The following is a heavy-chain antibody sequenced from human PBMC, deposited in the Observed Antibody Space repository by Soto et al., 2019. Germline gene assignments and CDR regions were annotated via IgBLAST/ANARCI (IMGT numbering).Heavy chain of an antibody. V-gene: IGHV1-2*02. D-gene: IGHD3-3*01. CDR3: GRYLMWSVGARRFDH. J-gene: IGHJ4*02. CDR2: INPSTGGT. Sequence: QVLLVQSGAEVKKPGASVKVSCKASGYTFTGHYLHWVRQAPGRGLEWMGWINPSTGGTNFAQEFQGRVTMTSDTSIRTVYLELSSLTSDDTAVYYYGRYLMWSVGARRFDHWGQGTHVTVSS. CDR1: GYTFTGHY.